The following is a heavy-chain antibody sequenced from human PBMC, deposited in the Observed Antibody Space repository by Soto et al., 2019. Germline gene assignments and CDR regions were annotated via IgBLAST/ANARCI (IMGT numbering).Heavy chain of an antibody. D-gene: IGHD1-26*01. CDR2: ISYDGSNK. J-gene: IGHJ4*02. CDR3: AREFVIVGATRGSD. CDR1: GFTFSSYA. Sequence: QVQLVESGGGVVQPGRSLRLSCAASGFTFSSYAMHWVRQAPGKGLEWVAVISYDGSNKYYADSVKGRFTISRDNSKNTLYLQMNRLRAEDTAVYYCAREFVIVGATRGSDWGQGTLVTVSS. V-gene: IGHV3-30-3*01.